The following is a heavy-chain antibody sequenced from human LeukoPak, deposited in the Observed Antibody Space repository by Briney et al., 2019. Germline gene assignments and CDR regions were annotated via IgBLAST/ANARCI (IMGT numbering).Heavy chain of an antibody. V-gene: IGHV4-38-2*01. CDR3: ASLYSGSYHRWDY. J-gene: IGHJ4*02. CDR2: IYHSGST. D-gene: IGHD1-26*01. Sequence: PSETLSLTCHVSGYSISSGYYWGWIRQPPGKGLEWIGSIYHSGSTYYNPSLKSRVTISVDTSKNQFSLKLSSVTAADTAVYYCASLYSGSYHRWDYWGQGTLVTVSS. CDR1: GYSISSGYY.